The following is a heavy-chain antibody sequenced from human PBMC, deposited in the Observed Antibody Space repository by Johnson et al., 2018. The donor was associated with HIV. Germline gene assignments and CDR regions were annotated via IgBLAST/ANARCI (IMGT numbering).Heavy chain of an antibody. D-gene: IGHD1-26*01. CDR1: GFTFDDFG. CDR3: ARAGGAVGVNGFDI. V-gene: IGHV3-20*04. J-gene: IGHJ3*02. Sequence: VQLVESGGGVVRPGGSLRLSCAASGFTFDDFGMGWVRQAPGKGLEWVSGINWNGGRTGYADSVKGRFTISRDNAKNSLYLQMNSLRGEDTALYYCARAGGAVGVNGFDIWGPGTMVTVSA. CDR2: INWNGGRT.